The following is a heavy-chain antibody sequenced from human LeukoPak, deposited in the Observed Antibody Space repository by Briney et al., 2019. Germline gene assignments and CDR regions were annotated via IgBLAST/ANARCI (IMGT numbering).Heavy chain of an antibody. Sequence: SGGSLRLSCAASGFTVSSNYMSWVRQAPGKGLEWVSVIYSGGSTHYADSVKGRFTISRDNSKNTLYLQMNSLRAEDTAVYYCARETPDSSGWYDYYYGMDVWGQGTTVTVSS. V-gene: IGHV3-66*01. D-gene: IGHD6-19*01. CDR1: GFTVSSNY. CDR2: IYSGGST. J-gene: IGHJ6*02. CDR3: ARETPDSSGWYDYYYGMDV.